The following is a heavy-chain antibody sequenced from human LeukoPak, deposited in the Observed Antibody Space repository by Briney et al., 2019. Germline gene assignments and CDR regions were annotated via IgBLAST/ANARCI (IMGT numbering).Heavy chain of an antibody. CDR1: GGSISDTSYH. CDR2: IYYGGNT. J-gene: IGHJ6*02. V-gene: IGHV4-39*01. D-gene: IGHD3-10*01. Sequence: KTSETLSLTCIVSGGSISDTSYHWGWIRQPPRKGLEWIGRIYYGGNTYNNPSLRSRVTTSADTSKNQFSLKLRSVTAADTAVYYCARISGPYYYGMDVWGQGTTVTVSS. CDR3: ARISGPYYYGMDV.